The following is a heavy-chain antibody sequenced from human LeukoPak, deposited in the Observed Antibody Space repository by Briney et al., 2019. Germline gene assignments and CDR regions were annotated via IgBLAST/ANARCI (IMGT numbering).Heavy chain of an antibody. V-gene: IGHV3-74*01. J-gene: IGHJ6*03. CDR3: ARDREDYDILTGYYYYYYMDV. CDR2: INSDGSST. CDR1: GFTFSSYW. Sequence: PGGSLRLSCAASGFTFSSYWMHWARQAPGKWLVWVSRINSDGSSTSYADSVKGRFTISRDNAKNTLYLQMNSLRAEDTAVYYCARDREDYDILTGYYYYYYMDVWGKGTTVTVSS. D-gene: IGHD3-9*01.